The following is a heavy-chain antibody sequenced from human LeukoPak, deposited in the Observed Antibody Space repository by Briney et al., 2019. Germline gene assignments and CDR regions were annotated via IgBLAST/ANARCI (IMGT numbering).Heavy chain of an antibody. CDR3: ARDYDSSGPQKNYLDF. D-gene: IGHD3-22*01. J-gene: IGHJ4*02. CDR1: GGTFSSYA. V-gene: IGHV1-69*04. CDR2: ILPIYDIV. Sequence: SVEVSCKASGGTFSSYALSWVRQAPGRGLEWMGRILPIYDIVDYVQRFQGRVTFTADKSTGTAFMEMSSLRYEDTAVYYCARDYDSSGPQKNYLDFWGQGTLVTVSS.